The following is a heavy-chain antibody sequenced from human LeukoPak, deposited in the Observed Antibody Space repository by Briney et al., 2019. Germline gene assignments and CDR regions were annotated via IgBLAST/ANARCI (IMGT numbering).Heavy chain of an antibody. D-gene: IGHD3-22*01. CDR1: RFTFSTYT. CDR2: ISSSSSYI. CDR3: ARAQYYYDSNGYYYVYHFDY. V-gene: IGHV3-21*01. J-gene: IGHJ4*02. Sequence: GGSLRLSCAASRFTFSTYTMNWVRQAPGKGLEWVSSISSSSSYIYYADSVKGRFTISRDNAKNSLYLQMNSLRAEDTAVYYCARAQYYYDSNGYYYVYHFDYWGQGTLVTVSS.